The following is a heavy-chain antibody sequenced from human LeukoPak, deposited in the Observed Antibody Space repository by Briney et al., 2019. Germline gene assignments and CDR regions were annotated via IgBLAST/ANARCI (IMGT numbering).Heavy chain of an antibody. D-gene: IGHD6-19*01. Sequence: EGSLRLSCAASGFNFKNYAMHWVRQAPGKGLEWVAFISYNGNTIYYADSVKGRFTISRDNSKNTLYVQVNSLRAEDTAVYYCARGSYTGGWTLDPWGQGTLVTVSS. CDR3: ARGSYTGGWTLDP. CDR1: GFNFKNYA. CDR2: ISYNGNTI. V-gene: IGHV3-30-3*01. J-gene: IGHJ5*02.